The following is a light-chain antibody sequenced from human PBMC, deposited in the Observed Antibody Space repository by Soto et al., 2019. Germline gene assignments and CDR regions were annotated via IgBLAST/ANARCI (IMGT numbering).Light chain of an antibody. CDR1: QGINTF. Sequence: IQLTQSPSSLSASVGDRVTVTCRASQGINTFLAWYQQKPWKAPKLLIYAASTLQSGVTSRLIGRRSGTDCTLTISSLRPEDFATYYCQQLESYPSTFCGGTKVDIK. J-gene: IGKJ4*01. CDR2: AAS. CDR3: QQLESYPST. V-gene: IGKV1-9*01.